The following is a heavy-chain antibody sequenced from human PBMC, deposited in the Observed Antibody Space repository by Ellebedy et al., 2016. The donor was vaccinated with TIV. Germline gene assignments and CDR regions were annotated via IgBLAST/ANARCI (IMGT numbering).Heavy chain of an antibody. CDR2: IHHSGST. Sequence: MPSETLSLTCAVSGGSIGSSNWCNCVRQSPGKGLEWIGEIHHSGSTNYNPSLKSRVTISVDKSKNKFSLRLTSVTAADTAVYYCARRQAYGDYEYAFDIWGQGTMVTVSS. CDR3: ARRQAYGDYEYAFDI. D-gene: IGHD4-17*01. J-gene: IGHJ3*02. CDR1: GGSIGSSNW. V-gene: IGHV4-4*02.